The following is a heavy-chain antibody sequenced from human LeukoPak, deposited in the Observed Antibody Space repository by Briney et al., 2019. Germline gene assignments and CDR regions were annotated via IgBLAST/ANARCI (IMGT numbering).Heavy chain of an antibody. CDR1: GGTFISYA. D-gene: IGHD3-10*01. V-gene: IGHV1-69*13. CDR3: ARVIATVPSYYYGMDV. J-gene: IGHJ6*02. CDR2: IIPIFGTA. Sequence: SVKVSCKASGGTFISYAISWVRQAPGQGLEWMGGIIPIFGTANYAQKFQGRVTITADESTSTAYMELSSLRSEDTAVYYCARVIATVPSYYYGMDVWGQGTTVTVSS.